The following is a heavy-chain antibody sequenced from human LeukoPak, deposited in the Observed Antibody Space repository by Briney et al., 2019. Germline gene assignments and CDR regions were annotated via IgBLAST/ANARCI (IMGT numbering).Heavy chain of an antibody. CDR3: ARGMVRGVKPYYFDY. D-gene: IGHD3-10*01. CDR1: GGSFSGYY. CDR2: INHSGST. V-gene: IGHV4-34*01. Sequence: SETLSLTCAVYGGSFSGYYWSWIRQPPGKGLEWIGEINHSGSTNYNPSHKSRVTISVDTSKNQFSLKLSSVTAADTAVYYCARGMVRGVKPYYFDYWGQGTLVTVSS. J-gene: IGHJ4*02.